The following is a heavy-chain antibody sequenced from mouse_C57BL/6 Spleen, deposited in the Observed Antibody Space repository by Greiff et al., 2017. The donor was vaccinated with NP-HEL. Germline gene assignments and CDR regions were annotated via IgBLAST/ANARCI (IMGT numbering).Heavy chain of an antibody. D-gene: IGHD2-5*01. V-gene: IGHV5-9-1*02. Sequence: EVHLVESGEGLVKPGGSLKLSCAASGFTFSSYAMSWVRQTPEKRLEWVAYISSGGDYIYYADTVKGRFTISRDNARNTLYLQMSSLKSEDTAMYYCTRDGHSYSNYPAWFAYWGQGTLVTVSA. J-gene: IGHJ3*01. CDR2: ISSGGDYI. CDR3: TRDGHSYSNYPAWFAY. CDR1: GFTFSSYA.